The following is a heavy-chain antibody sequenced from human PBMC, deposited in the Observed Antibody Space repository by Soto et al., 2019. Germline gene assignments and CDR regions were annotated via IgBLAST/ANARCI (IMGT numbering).Heavy chain of an antibody. J-gene: IGHJ4*02. CDR3: ATVYSGVFDSSGYYFDY. Sequence: ASVKVSCKASGYIFNKYGFNWVRQAPGQGLEWMGRISAFNGYTNFAQKFQGRVTMTEDTSTDTAYMELSSLRSEDTAVYYCATVYSGVFDSSGYYFDYWGQGTLVTVSS. CDR2: ISAFNGYT. CDR1: GYIFNKYG. D-gene: IGHD3-22*01. V-gene: IGHV1-18*01.